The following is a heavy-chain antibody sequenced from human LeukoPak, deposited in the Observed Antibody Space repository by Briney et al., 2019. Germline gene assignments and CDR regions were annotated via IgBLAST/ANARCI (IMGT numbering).Heavy chain of an antibody. Sequence: SETLSLTCAVYGGSFSGCYWSWIRQPPGKGLEWIGEINHSGSTNYNPSLKSRVTISVDTSKNQFSLKLSSVTAADTAVYYCASRPWTYYYDSSGYYFDYWGQGTLVTVSS. J-gene: IGHJ4*02. CDR1: GGSFSGCY. CDR2: INHSGST. V-gene: IGHV4-34*01. D-gene: IGHD3-22*01. CDR3: ASRPWTYYYDSSGYYFDY.